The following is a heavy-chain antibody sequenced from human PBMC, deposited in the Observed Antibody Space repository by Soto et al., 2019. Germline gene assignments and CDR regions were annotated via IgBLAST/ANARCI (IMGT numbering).Heavy chain of an antibody. CDR1: GFTFSGSA. CDR3: SRQALDFGSGKPQYYMDV. V-gene: IGHV3-73*01. Sequence: EVQLVESGGGLVQPGGSLKLSCAASGFTFSGSAMHWVRQASGKGLEWVGRIRSKPNNYATAYGASVKGRFTISRDDSKNTAYLQMNSLNTEDTAVYYCSRQALDFGSGKPQYYMDVWGKGTTVTVSS. J-gene: IGHJ6*03. D-gene: IGHD3-3*01. CDR2: IRSKPNNYAT.